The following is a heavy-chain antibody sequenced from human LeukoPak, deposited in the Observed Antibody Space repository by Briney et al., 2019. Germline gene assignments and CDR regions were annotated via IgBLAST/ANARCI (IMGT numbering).Heavy chain of an antibody. V-gene: IGHV4-39*07. CDR2: IYYSGST. CDR1: GGSISSSSYY. J-gene: IGHJ5*02. D-gene: IGHD6-19*01. Sequence: SETLSLTCTVSGGSISSSSYYWGWIRQPPGKGLEWIGSIYYSGSTYYNPSLKSRVTISVDTSKNQFSLKLSSVTAADTAVYYCARAVGGWYLDSNWFDPWGQGALVTVSS. CDR3: ARAVGGWYLDSNWFDP.